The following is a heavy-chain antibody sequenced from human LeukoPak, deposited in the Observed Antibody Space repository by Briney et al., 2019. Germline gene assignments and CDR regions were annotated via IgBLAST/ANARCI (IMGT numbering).Heavy chain of an antibody. Sequence: SQTLSLTCTVSGGSISSGGYYWSWIRQHPGKGLEWIGYIYYSGSTYYNPSLKSRVTISVDTSKNQFSLKLSSVTAADTAVYYCARDRQWLVDLDYWGQGTLVTVSS. V-gene: IGHV4-31*03. CDR2: IYYSGST. J-gene: IGHJ4*02. D-gene: IGHD6-19*01. CDR3: ARDRQWLVDLDY. CDR1: GGSISSGGYY.